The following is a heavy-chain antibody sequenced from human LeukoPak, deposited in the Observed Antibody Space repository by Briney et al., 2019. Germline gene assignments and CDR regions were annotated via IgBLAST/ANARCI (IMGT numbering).Heavy chain of an antibody. CDR1: GFNVSSKY. J-gene: IGHJ4*02. CDR3: VRPTASIGIFDS. D-gene: IGHD1-1*01. V-gene: IGHV3-66*04. CDR2: IYSGGST. Sequence: GGSLRLSCAAAGFNVSSKYMSWVRQAPGKGLEWASVIYSGGSTYYAVSVRARFIISRDNSKNTLYLQMNSLRAEDTAVYYCVRPTASIGIFDSWGQGTLVTVSS.